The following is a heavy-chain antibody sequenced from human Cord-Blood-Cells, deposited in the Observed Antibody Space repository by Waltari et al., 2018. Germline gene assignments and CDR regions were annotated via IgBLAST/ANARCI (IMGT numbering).Heavy chain of an antibody. CDR3: ARRGAVAGSVDY. V-gene: IGHV4-39*01. D-gene: IGHD6-19*01. J-gene: IGHJ4*02. Sequence: QLQLQESGPGLVKPSETLSLTCTVSGGSISSSSYYWGWIRQPPGKGLEWIGSIYYSGSTYYNPSLKSRVTISVDTSKNQFSLKLSSVTAADTAVYYCARRGAVAGSVDYWGQGTLVTVSS. CDR2: IYYSGST. CDR1: GGSISSSSYY.